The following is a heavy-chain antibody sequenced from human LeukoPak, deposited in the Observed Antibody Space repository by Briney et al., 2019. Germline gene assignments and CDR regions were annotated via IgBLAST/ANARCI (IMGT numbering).Heavy chain of an antibody. Sequence: SETLSLTCTVSGGSISSSSYYWGWIRQPPGKGLEWIGSIYYSGSTYYNPSLKSRVTISVDTPKNQFSLKLSSVTAADTAVYYCARESYDSSGYGNWGQGTLVTVSS. CDR2: IYYSGST. CDR1: GGSISSSSYY. V-gene: IGHV4-39*07. D-gene: IGHD3-22*01. J-gene: IGHJ4*02. CDR3: ARESYDSSGYGN.